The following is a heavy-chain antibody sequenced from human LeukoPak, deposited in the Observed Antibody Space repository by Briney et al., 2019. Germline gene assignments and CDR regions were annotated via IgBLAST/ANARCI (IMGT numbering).Heavy chain of an antibody. Sequence: ASVKVSCKASGYTFTGYYMHWVRQAPGQGLEWMGWINPNSGGTNYAQKFQGRVTMTRDTSISTAYMELSRLRSGDTAVYYCARAPVISSSGSYDYWGQGTLVTVSS. J-gene: IGHJ4*02. D-gene: IGHD1-26*01. CDR1: GYTFTGYY. V-gene: IGHV1-2*02. CDR3: ARAPVISSSGSYDY. CDR2: INPNSGGT.